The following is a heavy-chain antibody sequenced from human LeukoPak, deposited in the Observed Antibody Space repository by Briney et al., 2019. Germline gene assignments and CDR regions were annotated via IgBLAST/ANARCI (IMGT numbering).Heavy chain of an antibody. D-gene: IGHD6-13*01. CDR2: IYYSGST. V-gene: IGHV4-59*01. J-gene: IGHJ4*02. CDR3: ARGLMMAVSGRGEFHY. CDR1: GGSISSYY. Sequence: PSETLSLTCSVSGGSISSYYWSWVRQPPGKGLEWIGYIYYSGSTNYNPSLKSRVTISVDTSKNRFSLKLSSVTAADTAVYYCARGLMMAVSGRGEFHYWCQGTLVTVSS.